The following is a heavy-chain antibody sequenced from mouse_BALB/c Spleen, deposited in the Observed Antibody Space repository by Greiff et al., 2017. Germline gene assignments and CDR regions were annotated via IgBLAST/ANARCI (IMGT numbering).Heavy chain of an antibody. D-gene: IGHD2-4*01. Sequence: QVTLNESGPGILQPSQTLSLTCSFSGFSLSTSGMGVSWIRQPSGKGLEWLAHIYWDDDKRYNPSLKSRLTISKDTSRNQVFLKITSVDTADTATYYCARSESMITRDYYAMDYWGQGTSVTVSS. CDR1: GFSLSTSGMG. CDR2: IYWDDDK. J-gene: IGHJ4*01. CDR3: ARSESMITRDYYAMDY. V-gene: IGHV8-12*01.